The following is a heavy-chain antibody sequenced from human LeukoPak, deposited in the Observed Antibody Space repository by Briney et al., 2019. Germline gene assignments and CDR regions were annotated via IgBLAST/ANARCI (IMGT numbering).Heavy chain of an antibody. Sequence: SETLSLTCTVSGGSISSSSYYWGWIRQPPGKGLEWIGSMYSSGSTYYNPSLKSRVTISVDTSKNQFSLKLSSVTAADTAVYYCARDSSSWRNVYYYYYMDVWGKGTTVTVSS. J-gene: IGHJ6*03. CDR1: GGSISSSSYY. CDR2: MYSSGST. CDR3: ARDSSSWRNVYYYYYMDV. V-gene: IGHV4-39*07. D-gene: IGHD6-13*01.